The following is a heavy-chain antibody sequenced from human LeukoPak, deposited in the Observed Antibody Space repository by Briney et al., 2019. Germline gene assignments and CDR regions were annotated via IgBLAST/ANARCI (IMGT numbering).Heavy chain of an antibody. CDR3: AKDSNYDYVWGSYRPKGDAFDI. V-gene: IGHV3-30*02. D-gene: IGHD3-16*02. J-gene: IGHJ3*02. CDR1: GFTFSSYW. CDR2: IRYDGSNK. Sequence: PGGSLRLSCAASGFTFSSYWMSWVRQAPGKGLEWVAFIRYDGSNKYYADSVKGRFTISRDNSKNTLYLQMTSLRAEDTAVYYCAKDSNYDYVWGSYRPKGDAFDIWGQGTMVTVSS.